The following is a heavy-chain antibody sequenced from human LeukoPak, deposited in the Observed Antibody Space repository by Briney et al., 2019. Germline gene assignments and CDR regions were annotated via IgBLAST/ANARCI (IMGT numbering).Heavy chain of an antibody. CDR2: IYTSGST. CDR1: GGSISGYY. CDR3: ARESALDYYYYMDV. Sequence: SETLSLTCTVSGGSISGYYWSWIRQPAGKGLEWIGRIYTSGSTNYNPSLKSRVTMSVDTSKNQFSLKLSSVTAADTAVYYCARESALDYYYYMDVWGKGTTVTVSS. J-gene: IGHJ6*03. V-gene: IGHV4-4*07.